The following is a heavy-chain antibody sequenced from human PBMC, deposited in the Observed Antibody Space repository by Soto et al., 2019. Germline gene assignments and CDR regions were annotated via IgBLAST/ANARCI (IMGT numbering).Heavy chain of an antibody. J-gene: IGHJ4*02. V-gene: IGHV5-51*01. Sequence: GESLKISCKASGYIFIDYWIGWVRQMPGKGLEWMGIVYPSDSDTRYSPSFQGQVTISADRSTGTAFLQWRSLKASDTALYYCARPPLPGYSIHFNSWGQGTLVTVSS. CDR3: ARPPLPGYSIHFNS. CDR1: GYIFIDYW. D-gene: IGHD2-15*01. CDR2: VYPSDSDT.